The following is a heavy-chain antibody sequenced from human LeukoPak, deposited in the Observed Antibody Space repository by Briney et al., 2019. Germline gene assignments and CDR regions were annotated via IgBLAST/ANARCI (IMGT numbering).Heavy chain of an antibody. J-gene: IGHJ4*02. Sequence: PGGSLRLSCAASGFTFSSYAMSWVRQAPGKGLEWVSGISTGGDSTYYADSVKGRFTISRDNSKNTLYLQMNSLGAEDTAVYYCAKDPSGLDYLDYWDQGTLVTVSA. V-gene: IGHV3-23*01. CDR3: AKDPSGLDYLDY. CDR1: GFTFSSYA. CDR2: ISTGGDST.